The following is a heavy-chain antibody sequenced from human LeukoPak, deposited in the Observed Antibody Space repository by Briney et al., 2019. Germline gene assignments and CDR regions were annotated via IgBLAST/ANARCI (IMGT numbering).Heavy chain of an antibody. Sequence: GGSLRLSCAASGFTFSLYNMNWVRQAPGKGLECVSSITSSSSYIYYADSVKGRFTISRDNAKNSLYLQMNSLRAEDTAVYYCARGLYCGGDCWDAFDIWGQGTMVTVSS. CDR3: ARGLYCGGDCWDAFDI. J-gene: IGHJ3*02. V-gene: IGHV3-21*01. CDR2: ITSSSSYI. CDR1: GFTFSLYN. D-gene: IGHD2-21*01.